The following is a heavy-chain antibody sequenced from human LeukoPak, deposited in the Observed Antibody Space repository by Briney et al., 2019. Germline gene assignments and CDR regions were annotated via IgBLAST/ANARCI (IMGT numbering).Heavy chain of an antibody. Sequence: SETLSLTCAVYGGSFSGYYWSWIRQPPGKGLEWIGEINHSGSTNYNPSLKSRVTISVDTSKNQFSLKLSSVTAADTAVYYCAREPDYDILTGYRYNWFDPWGQGTLVTVSS. D-gene: IGHD3-9*01. J-gene: IGHJ5*02. CDR2: INHSGST. CDR3: AREPDYDILTGYRYNWFDP. CDR1: GGSFSGYY. V-gene: IGHV4-34*01.